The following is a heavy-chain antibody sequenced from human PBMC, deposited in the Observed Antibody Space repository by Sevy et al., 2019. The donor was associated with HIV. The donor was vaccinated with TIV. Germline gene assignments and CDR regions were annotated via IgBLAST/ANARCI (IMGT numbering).Heavy chain of an antibody. J-gene: IGHJ5*02. CDR2: MNPNSGNT. V-gene: IGHV1-8*01. CDR1: GYTFTSYD. Sequence: ASVKVSCKASGYTFTSYDINWVRQATGQGLEWMGWMNPNSGNTGYAQKFQGRVTMTRNTSISTAYMELSSLGYEDTAVYYCARAPSFGDTAYVWGSYRTSFNWFDPWGQGTLVTVSS. CDR3: ARAPSFGDTAYVWGSYRTSFNWFDP. D-gene: IGHD3-16*02.